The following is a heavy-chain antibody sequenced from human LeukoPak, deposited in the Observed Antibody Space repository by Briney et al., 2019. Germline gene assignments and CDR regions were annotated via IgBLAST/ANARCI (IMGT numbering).Heavy chain of an antibody. J-gene: IGHJ4*02. CDR3: AKDEGYDILTGYPDY. Sequence: GSLRLSCAASGFTFSSYGMHWVRQAPGKGLEWVAVISYDGSNKYYAESVKGRFTISRDNSKNTLYLQMNSLRAEDTAVYYCAKDEGYDILTGYPDYWGQGTLVTVSS. CDR2: ISYDGSNK. CDR1: GFTFSSYG. D-gene: IGHD3-9*01. V-gene: IGHV3-30*18.